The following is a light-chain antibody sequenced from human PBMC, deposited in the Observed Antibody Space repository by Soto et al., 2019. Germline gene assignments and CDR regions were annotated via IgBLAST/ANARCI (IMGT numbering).Light chain of an antibody. CDR3: QQYKNWPL. Sequence: EIVLTQSPATPSLSPGERATLSCRTSHGVNSHVAWYQQKPGQAPRLLLYGASTRATGIPVRFSGSGFGTEFTLTISSLQSEDFAVYYCQQYKNWPLFGQGTRLEIK. CDR2: GAS. V-gene: IGKV3-15*01. CDR1: HGVNSH. J-gene: IGKJ5*01.